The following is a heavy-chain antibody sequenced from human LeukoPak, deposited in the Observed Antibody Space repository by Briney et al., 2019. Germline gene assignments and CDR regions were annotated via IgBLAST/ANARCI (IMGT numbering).Heavy chain of an antibody. Sequence: PGGSLRLSCAASGFTFSSYWMSWVRQAPGKGLEWVANIKQDGSEKYYVDSVKGRFTISRDNAKNSLYLQMNSLRAEDTAVYYCARDLATYGSGSYYNDNDYWGQGTLVTVSS. D-gene: IGHD3-10*01. CDR1: GFTFSSYW. V-gene: IGHV3-7*01. CDR2: IKQDGSEK. CDR3: ARDLATYGSGSYYNDNDY. J-gene: IGHJ4*02.